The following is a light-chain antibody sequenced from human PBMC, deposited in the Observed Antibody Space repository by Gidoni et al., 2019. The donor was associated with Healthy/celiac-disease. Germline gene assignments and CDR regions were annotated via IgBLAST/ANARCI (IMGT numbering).Light chain of an antibody. J-gene: IGKJ1*01. CDR1: KSISSW. CDR2: DAS. Sequence: DIQMTQSPSTLSASVGDRVTITCRDSKSISSWLAWYQQKPGKAPKLLIYDASSLESGVPSRFSGSGSGTEFTLTISRLQPDDFATYYCKQYNSYPWTFGQGTKVEIK. CDR3: KQYNSYPWT. V-gene: IGKV1-5*01.